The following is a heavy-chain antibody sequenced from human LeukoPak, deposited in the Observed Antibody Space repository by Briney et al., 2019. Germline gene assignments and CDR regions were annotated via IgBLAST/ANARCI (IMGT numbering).Heavy chain of an antibody. J-gene: IGHJ4*02. D-gene: IGHD2-2*01. CDR3: ARNKRVVPAALPLFDY. CDR2: MYYSGST. V-gene: IGHV4-31*03. CDR1: GGSISSGDNY. Sequence: SETLSLNCTVSGGSISSGDNYWTWIRQHPGKGLEWIGYMYYSGSTYYNPSLKSRVTISVDTSKNQFSLKLSSVTAADTAVYYCARNKRVVPAALPLFDYWGQGTLVTVSS.